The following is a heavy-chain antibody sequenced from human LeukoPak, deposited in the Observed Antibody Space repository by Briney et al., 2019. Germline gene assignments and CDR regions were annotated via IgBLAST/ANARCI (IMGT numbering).Heavy chain of an antibody. J-gene: IGHJ5*02. Sequence: PSETLSLTCTVSGGSISSYYWSWIRQPPGKGLEWIGYIYYSGSTNYNPSLKSRVTISVDTSKNQFSLKLSSVTAADTAVYYCARAPYYYGSGSYYPWGQGTLVTVSS. D-gene: IGHD3-10*01. CDR3: ARAPYYYGSGSYYP. CDR2: IYYSGST. V-gene: IGHV4-59*12. CDR1: GGSISSYY.